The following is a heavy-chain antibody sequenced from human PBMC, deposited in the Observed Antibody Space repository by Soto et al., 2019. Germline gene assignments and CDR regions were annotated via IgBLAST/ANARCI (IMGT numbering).Heavy chain of an antibody. D-gene: IGHD5-12*01. CDR2: IHYSGNT. Sequence: TVSDGNIGSHCWRWIRQPPGKGLEWIGYIHYSGNTDYNPSLKSRVTISLDTSKNQFSLKLSSLTAADTAVYHCARGGADYGYYFDYWGQGTLVTVSS. J-gene: IGHJ4*02. CDR3: ARGGADYGYYFDY. V-gene: IGHV4-59*11. CDR1: DGNIGSHC.